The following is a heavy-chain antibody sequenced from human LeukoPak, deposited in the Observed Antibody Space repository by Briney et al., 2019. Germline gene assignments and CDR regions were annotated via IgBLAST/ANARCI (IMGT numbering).Heavy chain of an antibody. D-gene: IGHD3-9*01. CDR2: ISAHNGNT. CDR1: GYTFISYN. CDR3: ARGGVTISPQY. J-gene: IGHJ4*02. Sequence: GASVKVSCKASGYTFISYNMHWVRQAPGQGLEWMGWISAHNGNTNYAQKLQGRVTMTTDTSTSTAYMELRSLRSDDTAVYYCARGGVTISPQYWGQGTLVTVSS. V-gene: IGHV1-18*01.